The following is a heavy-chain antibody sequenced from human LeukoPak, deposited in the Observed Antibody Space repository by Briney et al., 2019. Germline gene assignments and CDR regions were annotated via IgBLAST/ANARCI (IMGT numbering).Heavy chain of an antibody. CDR2: ISGSGGST. J-gene: IGHJ4*02. CDR1: GFTFSSYA. Sequence: GGSLRLSCAASGFTFSSYAMSWVRQAPGKGLEWVSAISGSGGSTYYADSVKGRFTISRDNSKNTLYLQMNSLRAEDTAVYYCAKMVDSSGYYLKFVVGYWGQGTLVTVSS. D-gene: IGHD3-22*01. CDR3: AKMVDSSGYYLKFVVGY. V-gene: IGHV3-23*01.